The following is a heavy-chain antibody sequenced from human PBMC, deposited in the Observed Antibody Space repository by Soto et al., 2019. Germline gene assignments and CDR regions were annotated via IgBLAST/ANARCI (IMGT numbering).Heavy chain of an antibody. Sequence: EVQLLESGGGLVQPGGSLRLSCAASGFTFSSYAMSWVRQASGKGLEWVSAISGSGGSTHYADSVKGRFTISRDNSNNTLYLQMNSLRAEDTAVYYCAKEEIAYASGSYYNWGQGTLVTVSS. CDR1: GFTFSSYA. CDR3: AKEEIAYASGSYYN. V-gene: IGHV3-23*01. J-gene: IGHJ4*02. CDR2: ISGSGGST. D-gene: IGHD3-10*01.